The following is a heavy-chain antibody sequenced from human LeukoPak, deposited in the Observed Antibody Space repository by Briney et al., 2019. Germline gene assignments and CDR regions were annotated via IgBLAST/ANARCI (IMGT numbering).Heavy chain of an antibody. CDR2: INHNGST. Sequence: PSETLSLTCAVYGGSFSGYYWSWIRQPPGKGLEWIGEINHNGSTNYHPSLKSRVTISLDTSKNQFSLKLSSMTAADTAVYFCARQNFLVRGIINVYYFYYYMDIWGKGTTVTVSS. V-gene: IGHV4-34*01. CDR3: ARQNFLVRGIINVYYFYYYMDI. CDR1: GGSFSGYY. J-gene: IGHJ6*03. D-gene: IGHD3-10*01.